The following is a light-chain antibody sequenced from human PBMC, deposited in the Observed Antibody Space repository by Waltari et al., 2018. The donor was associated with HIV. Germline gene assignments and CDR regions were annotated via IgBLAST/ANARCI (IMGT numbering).Light chain of an antibody. CDR3: QSYDSSLTHVV. CDR2: ANI. CDR1: TSNIGARYD. Sequence: QSVLTQPPSVSGAPGQRVTISCTGSTSNIGARYDVPWYQHLPGAAPKLLIYANINRPSGVPDRFAGSKSGTSASLVITGLQAEDEADYYCQSYDSSLTHVVFGGGTKLTVL. V-gene: IGLV1-40*01. J-gene: IGLJ2*01.